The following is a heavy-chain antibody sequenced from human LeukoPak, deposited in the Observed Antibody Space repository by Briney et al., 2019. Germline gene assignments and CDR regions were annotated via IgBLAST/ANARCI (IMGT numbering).Heavy chain of an antibody. Sequence: PSETLSLTCTVSGGPISSYYWSWIRQPPGKGLEWIGYIYYSGSTNYNPSLKSRVTISVDTSKNQFSLKLSSVTAADTAVYYCARELKYYYGSGSYFDAFDIWGQGTMVTVSS. D-gene: IGHD3-10*01. CDR2: IYYSGST. V-gene: IGHV4-59*01. CDR1: GGPISSYY. J-gene: IGHJ3*02. CDR3: ARELKYYYGSGSYFDAFDI.